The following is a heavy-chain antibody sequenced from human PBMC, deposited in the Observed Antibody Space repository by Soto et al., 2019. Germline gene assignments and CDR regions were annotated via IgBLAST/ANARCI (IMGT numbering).Heavy chain of an antibody. CDR1: GFTFSSYA. Sequence: EVQLLESGGGLVQHGGSLRLSCAASGFTFSSYAMSWVRQAPGTGLEWVSAISGSGGSTYYADSVKGRFTISRDNSKNTLYLQMNSLRAEDTAVYYCASGRLTGTPLCYLDYWGQGTLVTVSS. CDR2: ISGSGGST. CDR3: ASGRLTGTPLCYLDY. V-gene: IGHV3-23*01. J-gene: IGHJ4*02. D-gene: IGHD1-20*01.